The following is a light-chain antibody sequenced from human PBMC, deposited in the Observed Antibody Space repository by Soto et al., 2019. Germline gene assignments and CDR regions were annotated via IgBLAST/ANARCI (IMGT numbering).Light chain of an antibody. V-gene: IGLV2-8*01. CDR3: SSYAGSSNV. Sequence: QSVLTQPPSASGSPGQSVAISCTGTSSDVGGYNYVSWYQQHPGNAPNIMIHEVNKRPSGVRERFSGSKSGNTASLTVSGLQADDEADSYCSSYAGSSNVFGTGTKVTV. CDR2: EVN. J-gene: IGLJ1*01. CDR1: SSDVGGYNY.